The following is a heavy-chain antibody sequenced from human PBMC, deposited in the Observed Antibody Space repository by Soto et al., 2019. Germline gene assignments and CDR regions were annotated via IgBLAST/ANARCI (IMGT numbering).Heavy chain of an antibody. CDR2: ISAYNGNT. J-gene: IGHJ3*02. CDR3: ARVGMKYSSSWYPDAFDI. V-gene: IGHV1-18*01. D-gene: IGHD6-13*01. CDR1: GYTFTSYG. Sequence: ASVKVSCKASGYTFTSYGISWVRKAPGQGLEWMGWISAYNGNTNYAQKLQGRVTMTTDTSTSTAYMELRSLRSDDTAVYYCARVGMKYSSSWYPDAFDIWGQGTMVTVSS.